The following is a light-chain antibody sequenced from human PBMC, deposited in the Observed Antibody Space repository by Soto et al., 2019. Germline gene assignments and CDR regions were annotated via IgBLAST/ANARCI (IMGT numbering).Light chain of an antibody. V-gene: IGKV1-5*01. CDR1: QSISQY. J-gene: IGKJ2*01. Sequence: DIQMTQSPSSLSASVGDRVTITCRASQSISQYLAWYQQKPWKAPKLLIYDASSLEGGIPSRFSGSGSGTKFTLTISSLQPADFATYYCQQYNSESTFGQGTKLGIK. CDR3: QQYNSEST. CDR2: DAS.